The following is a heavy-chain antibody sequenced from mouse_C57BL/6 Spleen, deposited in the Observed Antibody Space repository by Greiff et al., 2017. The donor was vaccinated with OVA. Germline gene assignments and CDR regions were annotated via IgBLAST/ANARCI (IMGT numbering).Heavy chain of an antibody. D-gene: IGHD2-10*02. V-gene: IGHV1-69*01. J-gene: IGHJ3*01. Sequence: QVQLQQPGAELVMPGASVKLSCKASGYTFTSYWMHWVKQRPGQGLAWIGEIDPSDSYTNYNQKFKGKSTLTVDKSSSTAYMQLSSLTSEDSAVYYCARGYGNFAWFAYGGQGTLVTVSA. CDR1: GYTFTSYW. CDR2: IDPSDSYT. CDR3: ARGYGNFAWFAY.